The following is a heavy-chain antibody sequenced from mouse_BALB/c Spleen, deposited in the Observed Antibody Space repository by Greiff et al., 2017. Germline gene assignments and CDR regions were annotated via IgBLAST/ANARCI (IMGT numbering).Heavy chain of an antibody. CDR2: ISSGSSTI. CDR1: GFTFSSFG. J-gene: IGHJ2*01. D-gene: IGHD3-3*01. V-gene: IGHV5-17*02. Sequence: VKLVESGGGLVQPGGSRKLSCAASGFTFSSFGMHWVRQAPEKGLEWVAYISSGSSTIYYADTVKGRFTISRDNPKSTLFLQMTSLRSEDTAMYYCARGTYYFDDWGQGTTLTVSS. CDR3: ARGTYYFDD.